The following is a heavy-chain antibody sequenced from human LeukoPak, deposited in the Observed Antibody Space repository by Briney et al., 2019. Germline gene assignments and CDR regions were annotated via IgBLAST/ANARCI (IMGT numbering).Heavy chain of an antibody. V-gene: IGHV4-39*07. CDR3: ARGRPIDY. J-gene: IGHJ4*02. CDR1: GGSISSSNYF. Sequence: SETLSLTCTVSGGSISSSNYFWGWIRQPPGKGLEWIGSIYYSGSTYYNPSLKTRVTISVDTSKNQFSLKLSSVTAADTAVYYCARGRPIDYWGQGTLVTVSS. CDR2: IYYSGST.